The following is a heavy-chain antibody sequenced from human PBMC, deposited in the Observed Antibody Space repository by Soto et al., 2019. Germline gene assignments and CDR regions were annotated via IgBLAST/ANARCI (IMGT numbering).Heavy chain of an antibody. Sequence: ASVKVSCKASGYTFTSYGISWVRQAPGQGLEWMGWISAYNGNTNYAQKLQGRVTMTTDTSTSTAYMELRSLRSDDTAVYYCARAPPGIAVAGTGNWFDPWGQGTLVTVSS. D-gene: IGHD6-19*01. J-gene: IGHJ5*02. CDR1: GYTFTSYG. CDR2: ISAYNGNT. V-gene: IGHV1-18*01. CDR3: ARAPPGIAVAGTGNWFDP.